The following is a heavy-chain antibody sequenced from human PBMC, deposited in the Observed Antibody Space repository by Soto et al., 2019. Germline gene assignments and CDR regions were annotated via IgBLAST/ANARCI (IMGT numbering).Heavy chain of an antibody. J-gene: IGHJ4*02. D-gene: IGHD6-19*01. CDR1: GYSISYYY. Sequence: SDTLSLTCTVSGYSISYYYLTWIRQPPGKGLEWIGCFYNSGNTNYNPSLKSRVTLSVDTSNNQFSLRVNSVTAADTAVYYCASTKKWLAFDYWGQGALVTVS. V-gene: IGHV4-59*01. CDR3: ASTKKWLAFDY. CDR2: FYNSGNT.